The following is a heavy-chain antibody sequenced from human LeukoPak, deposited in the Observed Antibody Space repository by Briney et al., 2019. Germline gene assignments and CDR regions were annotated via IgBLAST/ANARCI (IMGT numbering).Heavy chain of an antibody. J-gene: IGHJ6*03. Sequence: PSETLSLTCTVSGGSISSSSYYWGWIRQPPGKGLEWIGSIYYSGSTYYNPSLKSRVTISVDTSKNQFSLKLSSVTAADTAVYYCARSRIAVAGSYYYYMDVWGKGTTVTVSS. CDR3: ARSRIAVAGSYYYYMDV. CDR1: GGSISSSSYY. D-gene: IGHD6-19*01. V-gene: IGHV4-39*07. CDR2: IYYSGST.